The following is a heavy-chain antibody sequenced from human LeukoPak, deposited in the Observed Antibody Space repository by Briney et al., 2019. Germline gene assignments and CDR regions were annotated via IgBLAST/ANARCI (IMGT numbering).Heavy chain of an antibody. J-gene: IGHJ6*03. CDR1: GFTFSSYG. D-gene: IGHD6-19*01. CDR3: ANSEGSGWQSPNYYYYMDV. V-gene: IGHV3-30*02. Sequence: PGGSLRLSCAASGFTFSSYGMHWVRQAPGKGLEWVAVIWYDGSNKYYADSVKGRFTISRDNSKNTLYLQMNSLRAEDTAVYYCANSEGSGWQSPNYYYYMDVWGKGTTVTVSS. CDR2: IWYDGSNK.